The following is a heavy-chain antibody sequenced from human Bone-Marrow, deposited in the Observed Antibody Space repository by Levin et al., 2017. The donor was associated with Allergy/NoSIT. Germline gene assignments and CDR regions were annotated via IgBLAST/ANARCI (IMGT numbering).Heavy chain of an antibody. Sequence: LSLTCAASGFTFRSAWMKWVRQAPGKGLEWVANIKPDGSEKYYVDSVKGRFTISRDNAKNSLFLHMNSLRAEDTAVFYCASPSYYFGSGSYYPLDYWGQGILVTVSS. J-gene: IGHJ4*02. CDR2: IKPDGSEK. CDR1: GFTFRSAW. V-gene: IGHV3-7*02. CDR3: ASPSYYFGSGSYYPLDY. D-gene: IGHD3-10*01.